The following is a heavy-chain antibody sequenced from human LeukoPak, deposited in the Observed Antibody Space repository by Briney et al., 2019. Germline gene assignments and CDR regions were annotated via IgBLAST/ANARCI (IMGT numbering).Heavy chain of an antibody. CDR3: ARGRGLATIKYYFDY. Sequence: SETLSLTCTVSGGSFTTTDYYWGWIRQPPGKGLEWIGEINHSGSTNYNPSLKSRVTISVDTSKNQFSLKLSSVTAADTAVYYCARGRGLATIKYYFDYWGQRTLVTVSS. V-gene: IGHV4-34*01. CDR2: INHSGST. J-gene: IGHJ4*02. D-gene: IGHD5-24*01. CDR1: GGSFTTTDYY.